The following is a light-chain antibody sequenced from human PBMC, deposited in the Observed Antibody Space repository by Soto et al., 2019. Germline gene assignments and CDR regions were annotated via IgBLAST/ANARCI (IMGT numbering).Light chain of an antibody. V-gene: IGKV3-20*01. J-gene: IGKJ2*01. Sequence: EIVLTQSPGTLSLSLGERVTLSCRASQSVSSNYLAWYQHRPGQAPRLLIHGVSSRATGIPDRFTGSGSGRDFTLTLSSLEPEDSAVYYCQQYGRSPYSFGQGTKLEIK. CDR2: GVS. CDR3: QQYGRSPYS. CDR1: QSVSSNY.